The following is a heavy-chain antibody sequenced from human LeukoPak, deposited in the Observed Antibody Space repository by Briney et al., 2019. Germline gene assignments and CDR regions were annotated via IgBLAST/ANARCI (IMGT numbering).Heavy chain of an antibody. CDR2: ITGSGGRT. V-gene: IGHV3-23*01. Sequence: GGSLRLSCAASGFTFSSYAVAWVRQAPGKGLECVSGITGSGGRTYYADSVKGRFTISRDNSKNTLYLQMSSLRAEDTAVYYCAKRDYSDSNTYAPLFDYWGQGTLVTVSS. CDR1: GFTFSSYA. CDR3: AKRDYSDSNTYAPLFDY. D-gene: IGHD3-22*01. J-gene: IGHJ4*02.